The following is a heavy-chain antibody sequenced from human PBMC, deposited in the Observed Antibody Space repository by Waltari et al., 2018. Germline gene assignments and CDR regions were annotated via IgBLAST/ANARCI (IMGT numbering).Heavy chain of an antibody. CDR3: AKDRRSYYYDSSGYFDAFDI. CDR2: ISGSGGST. D-gene: IGHD3-22*01. J-gene: IGHJ3*02. CDR1: GFTFRSYA. V-gene: IGHV3-23*04. Sequence: EVQLVESGGGLVQPGGSLRLSCAASGFTFRSYAMSGVRQAPRQGLWWVSAISGSGGSTYYADSVKGRFTISRDNSKNTLYLQMNSLRAEDTAVYYCAKDRRSYYYDSSGYFDAFDIWGQGTMVTVSS.